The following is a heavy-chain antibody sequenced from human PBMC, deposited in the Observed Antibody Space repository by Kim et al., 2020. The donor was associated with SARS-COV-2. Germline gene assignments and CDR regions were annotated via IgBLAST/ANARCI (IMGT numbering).Heavy chain of an antibody. Sequence: SETLSLTCTVSGGSISSSYYWGWIRQPPGKGLEWIGSIYYSGSTNYNPALKSRVTISVETSKNQISLNLTSVTAADTAVYYCAKEYDSGKYYNPIDYWGQGTLVTVSS. J-gene: IGHJ4*02. D-gene: IGHD3-10*01. CDR2: IYYSGST. CDR1: GGSISSSYY. CDR3: AKEYDSGKYYNPIDY. V-gene: IGHV4-39*07.